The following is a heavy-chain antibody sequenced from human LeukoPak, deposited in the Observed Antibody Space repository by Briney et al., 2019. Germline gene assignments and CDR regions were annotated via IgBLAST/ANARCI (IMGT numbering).Heavy chain of an antibody. Sequence: ASVKVSCKASGYTFIDYYMNWVRQAPGQGLEWMGWINPNSGGTNYAQKFQGRVTMTRDTSISTAYMELSRLRSDDTAVYYCARVWHYYGSGSYPPNFDYWGQGTLVTVSS. J-gene: IGHJ4*02. CDR3: ARVWHYYGSGSYPPNFDY. V-gene: IGHV1-2*02. CDR1: GYTFIDYY. CDR2: INPNSGGT. D-gene: IGHD3-10*01.